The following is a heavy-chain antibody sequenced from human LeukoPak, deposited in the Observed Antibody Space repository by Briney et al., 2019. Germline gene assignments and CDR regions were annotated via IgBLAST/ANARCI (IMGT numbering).Heavy chain of an antibody. J-gene: IGHJ4*02. D-gene: IGHD3-3*01. CDR1: GFTFSSYA. CDR2: TSGNGDTT. CDR3: ANPYYDFWSGYPPPPSY. Sequence: PGGSLRLSCAASGFTFSSYAMSWVRQAPGKGLEWVSATSGNGDTTYYADSVKGRFTISRDNIKNTLYLQMNSLRAEDTAVYYCANPYYDFWSGYPPPPSYWGQGTLVTVSS. V-gene: IGHV3-23*01.